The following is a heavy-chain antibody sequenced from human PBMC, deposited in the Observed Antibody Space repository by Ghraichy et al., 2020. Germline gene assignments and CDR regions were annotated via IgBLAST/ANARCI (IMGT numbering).Heavy chain of an antibody. Sequence: LSLTCAASGFSFSAYWVTWVRQAPGMGLEWVANINQDGSQKYYVDSVKGRFTISRDNAKNSLYLQMNSLRAEDTAVYYCARDPRCPDYWGQGPLVTVSS. V-gene: IGHV3-7*01. CDR2: INQDGSQK. D-gene: IGHD4-17*01. CDR1: GFSFSAYW. J-gene: IGHJ4*02. CDR3: ARDPRCPDY.